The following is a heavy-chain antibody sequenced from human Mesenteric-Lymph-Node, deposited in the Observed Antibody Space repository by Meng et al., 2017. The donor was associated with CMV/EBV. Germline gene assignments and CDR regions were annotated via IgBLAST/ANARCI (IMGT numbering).Heavy chain of an antibody. J-gene: IGHJ6*02. Sequence: SETLSLTCTVSGGSISGYYWTWIRQPPGKGLEWIGYIYSGESANYNPSLKSRVTISVDTSKNHFSLKLSSVTAADTAVYYCARDWVEPNYGMDVWGQGTTVTVSS. CDR1: GGSISGYY. D-gene: IGHD1-1*01. CDR3: ARDWVEPNYGMDV. V-gene: IGHV4-59*12. CDR2: IYSGESA.